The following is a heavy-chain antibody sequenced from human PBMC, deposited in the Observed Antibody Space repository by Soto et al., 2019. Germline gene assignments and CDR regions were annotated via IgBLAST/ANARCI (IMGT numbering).Heavy chain of an antibody. D-gene: IGHD2-15*01. V-gene: IGHV3-21*01. CDR3: AAQTQVTRNGEYFQH. J-gene: IGHJ1*01. CDR1: GFTFSSYS. CDR2: ISSSSIYI. Sequence: PGGSLRLSCAASGFTFSSYSMNWVRQAPGKGLEWVSSISSSSIYIYSAVSVTGRFATSRDNAKNSLFLQMNSLRAEDTAVYYCAAQTQVTRNGEYFQHWGQGALVTVSS.